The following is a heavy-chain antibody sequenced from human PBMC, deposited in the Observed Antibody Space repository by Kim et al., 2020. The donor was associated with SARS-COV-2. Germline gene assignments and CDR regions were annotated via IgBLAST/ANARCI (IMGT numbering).Heavy chain of an antibody. V-gene: IGHV3-13*04. D-gene: IGHD5-18*01. J-gene: IGHJ6*02. CDR1: GFTFSSYD. Sequence: GGSLRLSCAASGFTFSSYDMHWVRQATGKGLEWVSAIGTAGDTYYPGSVKGRFTISRENAKNSLYLQMNSLRAGDTAVYYCARDGGYSYGAYYYGMDVWGQGTTVTVSS. CDR2: IGTAGDT. CDR3: ARDGGYSYGAYYYGMDV.